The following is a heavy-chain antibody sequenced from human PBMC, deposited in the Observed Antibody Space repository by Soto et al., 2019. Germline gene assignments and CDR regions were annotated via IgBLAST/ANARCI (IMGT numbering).Heavy chain of an antibody. V-gene: IGHV1-3*01. CDR1: GYTFTTYA. CDR3: ARAGDDCSTTSCYMIDY. D-gene: IGHD2-2*02. Sequence: ASVKVSCKASGYTFTTYAIHWVRQAPGQRLEWMGWINAGNGKTKYSQKFQDRVTITRDTSATTAYMELSSLTSEDTAVYYCARAGDDCSTTSCYMIDYWGQGTLVTVSS. CDR2: INAGNGKT. J-gene: IGHJ4*02.